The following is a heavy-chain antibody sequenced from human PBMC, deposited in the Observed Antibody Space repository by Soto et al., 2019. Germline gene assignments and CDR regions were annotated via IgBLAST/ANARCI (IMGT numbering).Heavy chain of an antibody. Sequence: EVPLVESGGGLVQPGRSLRLSCAASGFTFDDYAMHWVRQAPGKGLEWVSGISWNSGSIGYADSVKGRFTISRDNAKNSLYLQMNSLRAEDTALYYCAAHCSGGSCYRYYFDYWGQGTLVTVSS. V-gene: IGHV3-9*01. CDR3: AAHCSGGSCYRYYFDY. CDR2: ISWNSGSI. D-gene: IGHD2-15*01. J-gene: IGHJ4*02. CDR1: GFTFDDYA.